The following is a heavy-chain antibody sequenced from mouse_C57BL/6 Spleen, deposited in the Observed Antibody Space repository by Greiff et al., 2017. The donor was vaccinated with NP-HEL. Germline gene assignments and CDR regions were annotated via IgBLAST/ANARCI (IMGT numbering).Heavy chain of an antibody. CDR1: GFTFSDFY. Sequence: EVHLVESGGGLVQSGRSLRLSCATSGFTFSDFYMEWVRQAPGKGLEWIAASRNKANDYTTEYSASVKGRFIVSRDTSQSILYLQMNALRAEDTAIYYCARDAYGYSFAYWGQGTLVTVSA. V-gene: IGHV7-1*01. CDR2: SRNKANDYTT. J-gene: IGHJ3*01. CDR3: ARDAYGYSFAY. D-gene: IGHD2-2*01.